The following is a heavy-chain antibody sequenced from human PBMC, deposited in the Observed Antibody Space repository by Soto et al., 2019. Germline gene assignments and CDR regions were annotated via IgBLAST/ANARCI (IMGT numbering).Heavy chain of an antibody. CDR1: GFTFISYA. V-gene: IGHV3-23*01. CDR3: AKDKGSLGGGSYGIFDH. Sequence: EVQLLESGGGLVQPGGSLRLSCAASGFTFISYAMIWVRQAPGKGLEWVSGISGSGASTFYADSLKGRFTISRDNSKNTLYLQMSRLRAEDPAIYYCAKDKGSLGGGSYGIFDHWGQGTLVTVSS. D-gene: IGHD3-16*01. CDR2: ISGSGAST. J-gene: IGHJ4*02.